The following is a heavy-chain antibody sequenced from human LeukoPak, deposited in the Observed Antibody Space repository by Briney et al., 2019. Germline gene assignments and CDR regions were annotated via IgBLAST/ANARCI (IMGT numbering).Heavy chain of an antibody. CDR3: ATPGVPYGMDV. D-gene: IGHD3-10*01. J-gene: IGHJ6*02. CDR1: GFTFSSYG. CDR2: ISYDGSNK. Sequence: GRSLRLSCAASGFTFSSYGMHWVRQAPGKGLEWVAVISYDGSNKYYADSVKGRFTISRDNAKNSLYLQMNSLRAEDTAVYYCATPGVPYGMDVWGQGTTVTVSS. V-gene: IGHV3-30*03.